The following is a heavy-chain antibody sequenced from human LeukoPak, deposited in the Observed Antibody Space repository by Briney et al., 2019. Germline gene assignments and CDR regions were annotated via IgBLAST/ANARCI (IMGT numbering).Heavy chain of an antibody. Sequence: ASVKVSCKASGYTFTVHYIHWVRQAPGQGLEWMGWINPSSGDTKYAQNFQGGVSMTRDTSITTAYMELSRLRSDDTAVYYCARDGGSGWSLEYWGQGTLVTGSS. CDR2: INPSSGDT. D-gene: IGHD6-19*01. V-gene: IGHV1-2*02. J-gene: IGHJ4*02. CDR1: GYTFTVHY. CDR3: ARDGGSGWSLEY.